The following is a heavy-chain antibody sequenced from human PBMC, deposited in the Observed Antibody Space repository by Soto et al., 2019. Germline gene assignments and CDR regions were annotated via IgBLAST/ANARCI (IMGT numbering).Heavy chain of an antibody. J-gene: IGHJ5*02. CDR2: IYHSGST. CDR3: ARDAALKWFAP. D-gene: IGHD2-15*01. Sequence: SETLSLTCAVSGGSISSGGYSWTWIRQPPGKGLEWIGYIYHSGSTYYNPSLKSRVTISVDRSKNQFSLKLSSVTAADTAVYYCARDAALKWFAPWGQGTLVTVSS. V-gene: IGHV4-30-2*01. CDR1: GGSISSGGYS.